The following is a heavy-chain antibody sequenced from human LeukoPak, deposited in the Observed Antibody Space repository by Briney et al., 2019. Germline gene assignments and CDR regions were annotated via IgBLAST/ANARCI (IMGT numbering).Heavy chain of an antibody. CDR2: ISYDGSNK. V-gene: IGHV3-30*03. Sequence: GGSLRLYCAASGFTFSSYGMHWVRQAPGKGLEWVAVISYDGSNKYYADSVKGRFTISRDNSKNTLYLQMGSLRAEDMAVYYCARTAPQTGTYYYYMDVWGKGTTVSISS. CDR3: ARTAPQTGTYYYYMDV. CDR1: GFTFSSYG. J-gene: IGHJ6*03. D-gene: IGHD3-10*01.